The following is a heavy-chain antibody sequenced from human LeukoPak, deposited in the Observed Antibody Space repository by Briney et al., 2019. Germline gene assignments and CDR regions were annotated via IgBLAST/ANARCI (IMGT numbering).Heavy chain of an antibody. D-gene: IGHD6-19*01. CDR3: AKGDYNSGWPT. V-gene: IGHV3-23*01. CDR1: GFSFNSYA. CDR2: ISGSGDRT. J-gene: IGHJ5*02. Sequence: TGGSLRLSCAASGFSFNSYAMSWVRQAPGKGLEWVSYISGSGDRTYYADSVKGRFTISRDNSKNTLYLQMNSLRAEDTAVYYCAKGDYNSGWPTWGQGTLVPVSS.